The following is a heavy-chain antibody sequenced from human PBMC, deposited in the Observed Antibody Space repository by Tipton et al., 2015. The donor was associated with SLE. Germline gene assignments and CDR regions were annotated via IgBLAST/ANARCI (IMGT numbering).Heavy chain of an antibody. CDR3: ARDQDY. V-gene: IGHV3-7*01. CDR1: SSGSYY. J-gene: IGHJ4*02. Sequence: SSGSYYWSWIRQPAGKGLEWVANIKQDGSEKYYVDSVKGRFTISRDNAKNSLYLQMNSLRAEDTAVYYCARDQDYWGQGTLVTVSS. CDR2: IKQDGSEK.